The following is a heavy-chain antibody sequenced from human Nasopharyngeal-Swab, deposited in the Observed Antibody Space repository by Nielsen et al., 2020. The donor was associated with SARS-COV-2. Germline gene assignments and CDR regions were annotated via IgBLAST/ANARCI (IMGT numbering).Heavy chain of an antibody. V-gene: IGHV1-69*13. Sequence: SSLKVSCQASGGTFSSYAISWVRQAPGQGLEWMGGIIPIFGTANYAQKFQGRVTITADESTSTAYMELSSLRSEDTAVYYCARGVGFMGGMDVWGQGTTVTVSS. CDR3: ARGVGFMGGMDV. CDR1: GGTFSSYA. CDR2: IIPIFGTA. D-gene: IGHD3-10*01. J-gene: IGHJ6*02.